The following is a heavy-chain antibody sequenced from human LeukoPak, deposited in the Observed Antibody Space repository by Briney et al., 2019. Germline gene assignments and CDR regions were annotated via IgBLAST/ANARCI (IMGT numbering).Heavy chain of an antibody. V-gene: IGHV4-30-2*01. CDR2: IYHSGST. CDR3: ASLVGDHVAARPSIYAFDI. J-gene: IGHJ3*02. Sequence: PSETLSLTCTVSGGSISSGGYYWSWIRQPPGKGLEWIGYIYHSGSTYYNPSLKSRVTISVDRSKNQFSLKLSSVTAADTAVYYCASLVGDHVAARPSIYAFDIWGQGTMVTVSS. CDR1: GGSISSGGYY. D-gene: IGHD6-6*01.